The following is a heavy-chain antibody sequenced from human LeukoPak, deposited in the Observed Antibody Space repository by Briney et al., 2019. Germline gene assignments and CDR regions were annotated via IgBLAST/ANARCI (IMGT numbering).Heavy chain of an antibody. J-gene: IGHJ3*02. CDR3: ARDRTTMVRGGDAFDI. CDR2: INPNSGGT. V-gene: IGHV1-2*02. D-gene: IGHD3-10*01. Sequence: ASVKVSCKASGYTFTGYYMHWVRQAPGQGLGWMGWINPNSGGTNYAQKFQGRVTMTRDTSISTAYMELSRLRSDDTAVYYCARDRTTMVRGGDAFDIWGQGTMVTVSS. CDR1: GYTFTGYY.